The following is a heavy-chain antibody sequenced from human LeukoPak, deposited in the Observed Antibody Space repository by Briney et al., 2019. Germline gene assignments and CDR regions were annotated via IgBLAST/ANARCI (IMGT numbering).Heavy chain of an antibody. J-gene: IGHJ4*02. D-gene: IGHD6-13*01. Sequence: PGGSLRLSCAASGFTFSGSAMHWVRQASGKGLEWIGEINHSGSTNYNPSLKSRVTISVDTSKNQFSLKLSSVTAADTAVYYCAREGPGIAAAGLLFDYWGQGTLVTVSS. CDR2: INHSGST. CDR1: GFTFSGSA. CDR3: AREGPGIAAAGLLFDY. V-gene: IGHV4-34*01.